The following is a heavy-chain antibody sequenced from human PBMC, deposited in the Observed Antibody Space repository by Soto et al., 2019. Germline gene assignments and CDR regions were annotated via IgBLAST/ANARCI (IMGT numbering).Heavy chain of an antibody. CDR2: IYNSES. CDR1: GASISGHF. V-gene: IGHV4-59*08. Sequence: QVQLQESGPGLVKPSETLSLTCTVAGASISGHFWSWVRQPPGRGLEWIAYIYNSESRYNPSLKSRVVISVDMSKNQLSLQLISEIAADSAAYSCASNADVWGKGTTVTVSS. CDR3: ASNADV. J-gene: IGHJ6*04.